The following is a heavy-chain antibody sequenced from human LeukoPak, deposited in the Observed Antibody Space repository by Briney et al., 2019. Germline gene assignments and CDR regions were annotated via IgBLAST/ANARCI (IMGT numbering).Heavy chain of an antibody. J-gene: IGHJ4*01. D-gene: IGHD7-27*01. V-gene: IGHV3-11*04. CDR3: ARGHWGLDY. CDR2: ISNSGTTI. CDR1: GFTFSNFY. Sequence: PGGSLRLSCAASGFTFSNFYMTWIRQAPGKGLEWVSYISNSGTTIYYADSVKGRFTMSRDNGKNSLYLQTNSLRAEDTAVYYCARGHWGLDYWGQGTLVTVSS.